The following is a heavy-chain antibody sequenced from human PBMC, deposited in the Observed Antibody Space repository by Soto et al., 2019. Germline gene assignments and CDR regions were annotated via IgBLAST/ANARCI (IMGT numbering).Heavy chain of an antibody. CDR1: GFTFSSYG. CDR2: ISYDGSNK. J-gene: IGHJ4*02. V-gene: IGHV3-30*18. Sequence: GRSLRLSCAASGFTFSSYGMHWVRQAPGKGLEWVAVISYDGSNKYYADSVKGRFTNSRDNSKNTLYLQMNSLRAEDTAVYYCAKDTASEQWLVFDYWGQGTLVTVSS. D-gene: IGHD6-19*01. CDR3: AKDTASEQWLVFDY.